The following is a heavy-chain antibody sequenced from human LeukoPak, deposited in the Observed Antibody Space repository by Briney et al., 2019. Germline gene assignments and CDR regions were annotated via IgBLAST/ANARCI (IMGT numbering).Heavy chain of an antibody. CDR2: IYYSGST. D-gene: IGHD3-22*01. J-gene: IGHJ4*02. CDR3: ARERGNYYDSSGPFDY. Sequence: SETLSLTCTVSGGSISSGGYYWSWIRQHPGKGLEWIGYIYYSGSTYYNPSLKSRVTISVDTSKNQFSLKLSSVTAADTAVYYCARERGNYYDSSGPFDYWGQGTLVTVSS. V-gene: IGHV4-31*03. CDR1: GGSISSGGYY.